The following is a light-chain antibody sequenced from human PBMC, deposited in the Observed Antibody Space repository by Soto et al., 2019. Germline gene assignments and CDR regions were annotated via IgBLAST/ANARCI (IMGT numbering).Light chain of an antibody. CDR3: MQALQSLT. J-gene: IGKJ5*01. CDR1: QSLLYNNTYNY. CDR2: FGS. Sequence: EIVMTQSPLTLPVTPGEPASISCRFSQSLLYNNTYNYLDWYVQKPGQSPQLLIYFGSNRAPGVPDRFSGSGSGTDFTLKINRVEAEDVGTYYCMQALQSLTFGQGTRLEIK. V-gene: IGKV2-28*01.